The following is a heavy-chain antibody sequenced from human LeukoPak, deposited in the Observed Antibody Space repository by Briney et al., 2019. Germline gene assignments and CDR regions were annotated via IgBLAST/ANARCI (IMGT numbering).Heavy chain of an antibody. Sequence: ASVNVSFKASGYTFTSYYMHWVRQAPGQGLEWMGRINPNSGGTNYAQKFQDRVTMTRDTSISTAYMELSRLRSDDTAVYYCARGYSSSPKDYWGQGTLVTVSS. V-gene: IGHV1-2*06. CDR1: GYTFTSYY. CDR2: INPNSGGT. CDR3: ARGYSSSPKDY. J-gene: IGHJ4*02. D-gene: IGHD6-13*01.